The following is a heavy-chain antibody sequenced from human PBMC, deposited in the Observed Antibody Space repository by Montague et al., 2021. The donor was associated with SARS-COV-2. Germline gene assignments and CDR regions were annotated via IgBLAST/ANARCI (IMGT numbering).Heavy chain of an antibody. J-gene: IGHJ6*02. CDR2: IYYSGST. D-gene: IGHD6-13*01. CDR3: ARVGRQQLVRLSGMDV. V-gene: IGHV4-39*07. CDR1: GGSISSSSYY. Sequence: TLSLTCTVSGGSISSSSYYWGWIRQPPGKGLEWIGSIYYSGSTYYNPXLKSRVTISVDTSKNQFSLKPSSVTAADTAVYYCARVGRQQLVRLSGMDVWGQGTTVTVSS.